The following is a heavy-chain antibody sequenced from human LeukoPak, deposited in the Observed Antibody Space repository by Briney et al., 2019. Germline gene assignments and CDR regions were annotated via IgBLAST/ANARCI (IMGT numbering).Heavy chain of an antibody. J-gene: IGHJ4*02. Sequence: GGSLRLSCAASEFAFSTYNMNWVRQAPGKGLEWVAIISNDGSRKYYAHSVEGRFTISRDNSKNTLYLQMDSLRAEDTAVYYCARDRAWNYFDYWGQGTLVTVSS. CDR3: ARDRAWNYFDY. CDR1: EFAFSTYN. CDR2: ISNDGSRK. D-gene: IGHD3-3*01. V-gene: IGHV3-30*03.